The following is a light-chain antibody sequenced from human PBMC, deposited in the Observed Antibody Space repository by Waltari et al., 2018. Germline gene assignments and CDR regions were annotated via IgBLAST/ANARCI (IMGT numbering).Light chain of an antibody. CDR1: QSVSSN. J-gene: IGKJ1*01. CDR2: GAA. V-gene: IGKV3-15*01. CDR3: QQYNNWRPWT. Sequence: EIVMTQSPATLSVSPGERATLSCRASQSVSSNLAWYQQKPGQAPRLLIYGAATSATGIQARFSGSGAGAEFTLTISSMQSEDFAVYYCQQYNNWRPWTFGQGTKVEIK.